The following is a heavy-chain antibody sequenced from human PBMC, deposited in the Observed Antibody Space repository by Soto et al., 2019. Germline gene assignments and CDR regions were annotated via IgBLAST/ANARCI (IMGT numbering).Heavy chain of an antibody. CDR3: ARDQNIVVVTAIHYYYYGMDV. V-gene: IGHV3-30-3*01. CDR1: GFTFSSYA. J-gene: IGHJ6*02. CDR2: ISYDGSNK. D-gene: IGHD2-21*02. Sequence: GSLRLSCAASGFTFSSYAMHWVRQAPGKGLEWVAVISYDGSNKYYADSVKGRFTISRDNSKNTLYLQMNSLRAEDTAVYYCARDQNIVVVTAIHYYYYGMDVWGQGTTVTVSS.